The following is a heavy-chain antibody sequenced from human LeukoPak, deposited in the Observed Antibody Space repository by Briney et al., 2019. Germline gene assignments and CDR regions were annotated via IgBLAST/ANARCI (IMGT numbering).Heavy chain of an antibody. J-gene: IGHJ4*02. Sequence: TGGSLRLSCAASGFTFSSYAMHWVRQAPGKGLEWVAVISYDGSNKYYADSVKGRFTISRDNSKNTLYLQMNSLRAEDTAVYYCARYHDYSDYMIDYWGQGTLVTVSS. V-gene: IGHV3-30-3*01. CDR2: ISYDGSNK. CDR3: ARYHDYSDYMIDY. CDR1: GFTFSSYA. D-gene: IGHD4-11*01.